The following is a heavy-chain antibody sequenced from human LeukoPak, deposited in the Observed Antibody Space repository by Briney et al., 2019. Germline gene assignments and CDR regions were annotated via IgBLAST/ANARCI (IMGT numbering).Heavy chain of an antibody. CDR1: GFSFRASA. Sequence: GGSLRLSCAASGFSFRASAVHWVRQASGKGLEWVGRIRSKSNNYATAYTASVNGRFTISRDDSKNTAYLQMNTLKTEDTAVYYCTRVYGDYVPFDYWGQGTLVTVSS. V-gene: IGHV3-73*01. CDR2: IRSKSNNYAT. CDR3: TRVYGDYVPFDY. J-gene: IGHJ4*02. D-gene: IGHD4-17*01.